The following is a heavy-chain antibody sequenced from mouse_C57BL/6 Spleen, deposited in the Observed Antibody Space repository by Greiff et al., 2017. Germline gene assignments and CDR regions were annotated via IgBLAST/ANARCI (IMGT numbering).Heavy chain of an antibody. V-gene: IGHV1-82*01. D-gene: IGHD2-1*01. Sequence: VQLQQSGPELVKPGASVKISCKASGYAFSSSWMNWVKQRPGKGLEWIGRIYPGDGDTNYNGKFKGKATLTADKSSSTAYMQLSSLTSEDSAVYFCARFGNYGGYWGQGTTLTVSS. J-gene: IGHJ2*01. CDR2: IYPGDGDT. CDR1: GYAFSSSW. CDR3: ARFGNYGGY.